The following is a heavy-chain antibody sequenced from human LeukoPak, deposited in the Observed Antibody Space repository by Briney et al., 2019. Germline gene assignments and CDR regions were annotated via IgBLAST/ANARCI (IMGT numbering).Heavy chain of an antibody. J-gene: IGHJ6*03. V-gene: IGHV1-46*01. Sequence: GASVKVSCKASGYTFTSYYMHWVRQAPGQGLEWMGIINPSGGSTSYAQKFQGRVTMTRDMSTSTVYMELNSLRSEDTAVYYCAMGIHYYDSSGYPLYYYYYYMDVWGKGTTVTVSS. CDR2: INPSGGST. CDR3: AMGIHYYDSSGYPLYYYYYYMDV. CDR1: GYTFTSYY. D-gene: IGHD3-22*01.